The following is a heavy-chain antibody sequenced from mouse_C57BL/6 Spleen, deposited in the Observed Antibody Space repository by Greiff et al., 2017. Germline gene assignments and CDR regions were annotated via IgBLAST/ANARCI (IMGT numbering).Heavy chain of an antibody. J-gene: IGHJ3*01. D-gene: IGHD1-2*01. CDR1: GYTFTSYW. V-gene: IGHV1-52*01. Sequence: VQLQQPGAELVRPGSSVKLSCKASGYTFTSYWMHWVKQRPIQGLEWIGNIDPSDSETHYNQKFKDKATLTVDKSSSTAYMQLSSLTSEDSAVYCCARYGAGAWFAYWGQGTLVTVSA. CDR3: ARYGAGAWFAY. CDR2: IDPSDSET.